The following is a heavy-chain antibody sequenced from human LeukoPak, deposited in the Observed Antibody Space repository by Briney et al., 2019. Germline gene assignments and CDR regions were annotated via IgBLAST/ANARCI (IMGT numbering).Heavy chain of an antibody. V-gene: IGHV3-23*01. CDR2: ISSSGGST. Sequence: SGGSLRLSWAASGFTFSTYAMSWVRQAPGKGLEWVSTISSSGGSTYYADSVKGRFTISRDNSKNTVFLQMNSLRAEDTAVYYCAKRDLGYWGQGTLVTVSS. CDR1: GFTFSTYA. CDR3: AKRDLGY. J-gene: IGHJ4*02.